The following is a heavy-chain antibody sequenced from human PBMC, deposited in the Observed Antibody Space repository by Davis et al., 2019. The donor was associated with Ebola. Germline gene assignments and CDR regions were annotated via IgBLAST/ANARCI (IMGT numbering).Heavy chain of an antibody. CDR2: IYYSGST. D-gene: IGHD2-2*01. Sequence: SETLSLTCTVSGGSISSYYWSWIRQPPGKGLEWIGYIYYSGSTNYNPSLKSRVTISVDTSKNQFSLKLSSVTAEDTAVYYCARCSGVVVVPASIYYYYGMDVWGQGTTVTVSS. V-gene: IGHV4-59*01. CDR3: ARCSGVVVVPASIYYYYGMDV. CDR1: GGSISSYY. J-gene: IGHJ6*02.